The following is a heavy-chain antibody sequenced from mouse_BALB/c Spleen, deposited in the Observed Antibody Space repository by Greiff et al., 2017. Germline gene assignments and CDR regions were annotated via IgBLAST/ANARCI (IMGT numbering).Heavy chain of an antibody. CDR1: GFTFSSYA. V-gene: IGHV5-6-5*01. D-gene: IGHD1-1*01. CDR3: ARITTVVATNYYAMDY. J-gene: IGHJ4*01. Sequence: DVQLVESGGGLVKPGGSLKLSCAASGFTFSSYAMSWVRQTPEKRLEWVASISSGGSTYYPDSVKGRFTISRDNARNILYLQMSSLRSEDTAMYYCARITTVVATNYYAMDYWGQGTSVTVSS. CDR2: ISSGGST.